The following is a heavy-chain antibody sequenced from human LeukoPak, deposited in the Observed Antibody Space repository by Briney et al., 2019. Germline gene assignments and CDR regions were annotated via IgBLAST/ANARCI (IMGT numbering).Heavy chain of an antibody. CDR3: VKSQRGACCYGMDV. Sequence: GGSLRLSCTASGFTFSNYAMNWVRRAPGKGLEWVSAISGSGSNTYYADSVKDRFTISRDNSKNSLYLQMNSLRPKDTAVYYCVKSQRGACCYGMDVWGQGTTVTVS. V-gene: IGHV3-23*01. CDR1: GFTFSNYA. CDR2: ISGSGSNT. J-gene: IGHJ6*02. D-gene: IGHD3-10*01.